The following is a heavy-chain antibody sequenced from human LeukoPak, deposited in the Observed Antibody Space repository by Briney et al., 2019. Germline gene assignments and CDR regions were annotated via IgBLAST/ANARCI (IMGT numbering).Heavy chain of an antibody. J-gene: IGHJ4*02. CDR2: ISGDGGST. CDR3: TRDKRATNELGAFDH. V-gene: IGHV3-43*02. Sequence: GGSLRLSCTASGFTFRADGMDWVRQAPGKGLGWVSLISGDGGSTDYADSVKSRFTISRDNSKDSLHLQMTSLRTEDTGFYYCTRDKRATNELGAFDHWGQGILVTVSS. CDR1: GFTFRADG. D-gene: IGHD5-24*01.